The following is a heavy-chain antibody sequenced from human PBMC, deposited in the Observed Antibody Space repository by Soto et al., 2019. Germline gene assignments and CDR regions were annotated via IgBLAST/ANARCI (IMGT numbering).Heavy chain of an antibody. Sequence: HPGGSLRLSCAASGFTFSSYAMSWVRQAPGKGLEWVSAISGSGGSTYYADSVKGRFTISRDNSKNTLYLQMNSLRAEDTAVYYCAKGSSTRGTYYYGSGSYRSPYYYYGMDVWGQGTTVTVSS. CDR3: AKGSSTRGTYYYGSGSYRSPYYYYGMDV. J-gene: IGHJ6*02. CDR2: ISGSGGST. V-gene: IGHV3-23*01. D-gene: IGHD3-10*01. CDR1: GFTFSSYA.